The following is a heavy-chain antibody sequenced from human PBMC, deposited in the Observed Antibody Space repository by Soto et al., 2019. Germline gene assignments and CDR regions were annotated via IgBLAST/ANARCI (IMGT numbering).Heavy chain of an antibody. Sequence: VQLVESGGGVVQPGRSLRLSCAASGFTFSSYAMHWVRQAPGKGLGWVAVISYDGSNKYYADSVKGRFTISRDNSKNTLYLQMNSLRAEDTAVYYCARDLIVVVPAAMGWFDPWGQGTLVTVSS. CDR1: GFTFSSYA. V-gene: IGHV3-30-3*01. D-gene: IGHD2-2*01. J-gene: IGHJ5*02. CDR3: ARDLIVVVPAAMGWFDP. CDR2: ISYDGSNK.